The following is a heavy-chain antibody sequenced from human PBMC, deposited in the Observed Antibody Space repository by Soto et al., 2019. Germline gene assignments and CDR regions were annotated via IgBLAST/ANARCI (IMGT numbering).Heavy chain of an antibody. CDR2: INHSGST. CDR3: ASREGIAARRNQSRWFDP. CDR1: GGSFSCYY. Sequence: SETLSLTCAVYGGSFSCYYWIRIRQPPGKGLEWIGEINHSGSTNYNPSLKSRVTISVDTSKNQFSLKLSSVTAADTAVYYCASREGIAARRNQSRWFDPWGQGTLVTVSS. V-gene: IGHV4-34*01. J-gene: IGHJ5*02. D-gene: IGHD6-6*01.